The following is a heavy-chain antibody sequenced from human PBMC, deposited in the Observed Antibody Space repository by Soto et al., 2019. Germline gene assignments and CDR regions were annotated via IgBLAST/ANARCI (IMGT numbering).Heavy chain of an antibody. CDR2: ISSSRYI. Sequence: GGSLRLSCTASAFTFNTYSMNWVRQAPGKGLEWVSSISSSRYIYYTDSVKGRFTVSRDNAKNSLYLQMNSLRAEDTAVYYCARDLAAVPGTFDSWGQGTLVTVSS. CDR3: ARDLAAVPGTFDS. CDR1: AFTFNTYS. J-gene: IGHJ4*02. V-gene: IGHV3-21*06. D-gene: IGHD6-19*01.